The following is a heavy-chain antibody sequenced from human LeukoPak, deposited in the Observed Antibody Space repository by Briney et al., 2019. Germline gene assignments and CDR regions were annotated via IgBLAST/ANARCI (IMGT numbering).Heavy chain of an antibody. CDR2: TYYRSKWYD. CDR3: ARGNLLRFLEPFDY. D-gene: IGHD3-3*01. CDR1: GDSVSSSSAT. V-gene: IGHV6-1*01. J-gene: IGHJ4*02. Sequence: SQTLSLTCAISGDSVSSSSATWNWIRQSPSRGLEWLGRTYYRSKWYDEYAVSVRSRITISPDTSKNQFSLQLNSVTPDDTAVYYCARGNLLRFLEPFDYFGQGTLVTGSS.